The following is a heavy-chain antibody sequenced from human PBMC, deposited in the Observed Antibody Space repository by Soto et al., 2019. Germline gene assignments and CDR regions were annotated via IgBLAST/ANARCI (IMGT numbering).Heavy chain of an antibody. CDR1: GGSISGHC. CDR3: ARVGSSGWSPDY. J-gene: IGHJ4*02. V-gene: IGHV4-59*11. D-gene: IGHD6-19*01. CDR2: MFYSASS. Sequence: PSETLSLTCTVSGGSISGHCLIWILEPPGKGMERRGYMFYSASSTDNNNPSLKSRVSISVDTSKNQFYLRLSSVTAAETAVYYCARVGSSGWSPDYWGQGTLVTVSS.